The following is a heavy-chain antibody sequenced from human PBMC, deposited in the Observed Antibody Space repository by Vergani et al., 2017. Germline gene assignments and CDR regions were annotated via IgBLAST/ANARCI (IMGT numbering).Heavy chain of an antibody. V-gene: IGHV4-39*01. CDR2: IYYSWGT. J-gene: IGHJ5*02. Sequence: QLQLQESGPGLVKPSATLSLTCSVSGASIRSSNYYWGWIRQPPGKGLEWIASIYYSWGTYYNPSLKSRVTISVDTSKNQFSLKLSSVTAADTAVYFCARHSTVEWLVKLGWIDPWGQGILVTVSS. D-gene: IGHD6-19*01. CDR3: ARHSTVEWLVKLGWIDP. CDR1: GASIRSSNYY.